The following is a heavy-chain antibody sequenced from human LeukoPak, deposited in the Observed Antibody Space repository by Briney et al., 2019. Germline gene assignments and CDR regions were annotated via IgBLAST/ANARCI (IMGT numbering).Heavy chain of an antibody. CDR2: ISSSGSTV. D-gene: IGHD6-13*01. J-gene: IGHJ4*02. Sequence: GGCLRLSCAAYGFTFSNYDMYWVRQAPGKGLEWLSYISSSGSTVYYADSVKVRCTISRDNAKSSLYLQMNSLRAEDTAVYYCARYGQQLVSDYWGQGTLLTVSS. CDR1: GFTFSNYD. CDR3: ARYGQQLVSDY. V-gene: IGHV3-48*03.